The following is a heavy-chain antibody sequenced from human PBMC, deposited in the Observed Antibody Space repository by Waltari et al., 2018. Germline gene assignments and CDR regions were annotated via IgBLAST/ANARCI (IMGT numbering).Heavy chain of an antibody. CDR2: VDPDGNEK. D-gene: IGHD3-22*01. Sequence: EIQLVQSGGGLVQPGGSLRLSCEGSGYKFSSYWMSWVRQAPGKGLEWVATVDPDGNEKYYVDAVEGRFTISRDNAKNSLFLRLNSLRAEDTAVYYCARFFYFDKSPWDYWGQGALVAVSS. V-gene: IGHV3-7*01. CDR1: GYKFSSYW. J-gene: IGHJ4*02. CDR3: ARFFYFDKSPWDY.